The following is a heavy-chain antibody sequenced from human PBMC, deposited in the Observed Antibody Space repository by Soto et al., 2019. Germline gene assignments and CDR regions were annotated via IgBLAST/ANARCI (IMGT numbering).Heavy chain of an antibody. CDR2: IIPIFGTA. V-gene: IGHV1-69*13. CDR1: GGTFSSYA. Sequence: ASVKVSCKASGGTFSSYAISWVRQAPGQGLEWMGGIIPIFGTANYAQKFQGRVTITADESTSTAYMELSSLRSEDTAVYYCARDIPRGVIAYYYYYGMDVWGQGTTVTVSS. CDR3: ARDIPRGVIAYYYYYGMDV. J-gene: IGHJ6*02. D-gene: IGHD3-10*01.